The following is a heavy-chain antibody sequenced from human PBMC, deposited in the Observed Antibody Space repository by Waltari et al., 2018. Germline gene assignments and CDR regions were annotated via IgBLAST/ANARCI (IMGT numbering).Heavy chain of an antibody. V-gene: IGHV5-51*01. CDR1: GYSFTTYW. CDR2: IYPGDSHT. D-gene: IGHD3-10*01. J-gene: IGHJ4*02. CDR3: ARQQVSYSSSGSPFDY. Sequence: EVQLVQSGAEVKKPGESLKISCKGSGYSFTTYWIGWVRQMPGKGLEWMGFIYPGDSHTRYSPSFQGQVTISADKSINTAYLQWSSLKASDTAMYYCARQQVSYSSSGSPFDYWGQGTLVTVSS.